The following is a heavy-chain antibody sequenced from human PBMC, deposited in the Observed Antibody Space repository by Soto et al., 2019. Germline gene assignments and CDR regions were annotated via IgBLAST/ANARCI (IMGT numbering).Heavy chain of an antibody. J-gene: IGHJ6*02. CDR3: ARGPFGVVIDLYYYYGMDV. V-gene: IGHV6-1*01. Sequence: PSQTLSLTCAISGDSVSSNSAAWNWIRQSPSRGLEWLGRTYYRSKWYNDYPISVKGRITINPDTSKNQFSLQLNSVTPEDTAVYYYARGPFGVVIDLYYYYGMDVWGQGTTVTVSS. CDR1: GDSVSSNSAA. D-gene: IGHD3-3*01. CDR2: TYYRSKWYN.